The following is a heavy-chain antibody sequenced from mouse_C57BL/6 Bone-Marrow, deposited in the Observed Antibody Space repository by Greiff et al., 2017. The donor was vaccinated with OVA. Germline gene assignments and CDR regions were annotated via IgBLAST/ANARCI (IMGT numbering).Heavy chain of an antibody. J-gene: IGHJ3*01. V-gene: IGHV1-80*01. CDR1: GYAFSSYW. D-gene: IGHD1-2*01. Sequence: VKLVESGAELVKPGASVKISCKASGYAFSSYWMNWVKQRPGKGLEWIGQIYPGDGDTNYNGKFKGKATLTADKSSSTAYMQLSSLTSEDSAVYFCALRRGFAYWGQGTLVTVSA. CDR2: IYPGDGDT. CDR3: ALRRGFAY.